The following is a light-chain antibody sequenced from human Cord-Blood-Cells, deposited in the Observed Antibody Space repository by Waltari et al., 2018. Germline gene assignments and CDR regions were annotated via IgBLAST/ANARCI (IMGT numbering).Light chain of an antibody. CDR3: CSYAGSSTYV. CDR2: EGS. V-gene: IGLV2-23*01. Sequence: QSALTQPASVSGSPGQSITISCTGTSSHLGSYNLLSWYQQHPGKAPKLMIYEGSKRPSGVSNRFSGSKSGNTASLTISGLQAEDEADYYCCSYAGSSTYVFGTGTKVTVL. CDR1: SSHLGSYNL. J-gene: IGLJ1*01.